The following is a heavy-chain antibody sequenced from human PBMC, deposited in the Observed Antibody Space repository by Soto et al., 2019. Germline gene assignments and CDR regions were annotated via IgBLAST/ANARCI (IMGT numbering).Heavy chain of an antibody. D-gene: IGHD2-15*01. CDR1: GFTFNTFA. CDR3: ARDRGGALDS. J-gene: IGHJ4*02. V-gene: IGHV3-23*01. CDR2: LSGSGSLS. Sequence: GGSLRLSCAASGFTFNTFAMAWVRQAPGKGLEWVSALSGSGSLSYYADSVKGRFTISRDNSKNTMYLQMNNLRVDEAAVYFCARDRGGALDSWGQGTLVTVSS.